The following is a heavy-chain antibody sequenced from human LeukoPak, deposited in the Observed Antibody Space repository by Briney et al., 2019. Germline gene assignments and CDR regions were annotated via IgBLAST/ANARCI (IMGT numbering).Heavy chain of an antibody. CDR1: GGTFSSYA. CDR3: ARGDYYDILTGLDP. D-gene: IGHD3-9*01. CDR2: IIPIFGTA. V-gene: IGHV1-69*13. J-gene: IGHJ5*02. Sequence: SVKVSCKASGGTFSSYAISWVRQAPGQGLEWMGGIIPIFGTANYAQKFQGRVTIIADESTSTAYMELSSLRSEDTAVYYCARGDYYDILTGLDPWGQGTLVTVSS.